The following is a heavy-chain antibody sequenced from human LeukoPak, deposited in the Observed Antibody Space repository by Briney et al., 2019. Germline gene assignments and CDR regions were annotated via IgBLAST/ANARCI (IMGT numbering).Heavy chain of an antibody. J-gene: IGHJ3*02. CDR2: IYASGTT. CDR1: GGSVNNYY. Sequence: SETLSLTCTVSGGSVNNYYWSWVRQPAGKGLEWIGRIYASGTTRYNPSLQSRVTMSVDMSKNQFSLKLTSVTAADTAVYFCARDLYSSRTNDAFVIWGQGTMVTVSS. CDR3: ARDLYSSRTNDAFVI. D-gene: IGHD6-13*01. V-gene: IGHV4-4*07.